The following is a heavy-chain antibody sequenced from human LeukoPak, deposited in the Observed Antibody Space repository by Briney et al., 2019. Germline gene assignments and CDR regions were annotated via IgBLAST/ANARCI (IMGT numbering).Heavy chain of an antibody. D-gene: IGHD2-8*01. J-gene: IGHJ4*02. CDR2: ISSSSSYI. CDR3: ARVGGLTLTKGVHGY. Sequence: PGGSLRLSCAASGFTFSSYSMNWVRQAPGRGLEWVSSISSSSSYIYYADSVKGRFTLSRDNAKNSLYQQMNSVRAEDTAVYYCARVGGLTLTKGVHGYWGQGTLVTVSS. CDR1: GFTFSSYS. V-gene: IGHV3-21*01.